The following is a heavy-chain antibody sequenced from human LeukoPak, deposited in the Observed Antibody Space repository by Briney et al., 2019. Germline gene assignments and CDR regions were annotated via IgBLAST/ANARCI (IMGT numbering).Heavy chain of an antibody. J-gene: IGHJ4*02. CDR3: AERGVVIRVILVGFHKEAYYFDS. Sequence: GGSLRLSCAVSGITLSNYGMSWVRQAPGKGLEWVAGISDSGGSTNYADSVKGRFTISRDNPKNTLYLQMNSLRAEDTAVYFCAERGVVIRVILVGFHKEAYYFDSWGQGALVTVSS. CDR2: ISDSGGST. V-gene: IGHV3-23*01. CDR1: GITLSNYG. D-gene: IGHD3-22*01.